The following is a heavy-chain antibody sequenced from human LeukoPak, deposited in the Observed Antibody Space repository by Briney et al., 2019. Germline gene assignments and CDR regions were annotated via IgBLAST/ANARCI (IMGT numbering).Heavy chain of an antibody. Sequence: ASVKVSCKASGYTFTSYGISWARQAPGQGLEWMGWISAYNGNTNYAQKLQGRVTMTTDTSTSTAYMELRSLRSDDTAVYYCAVGYCSGGSCNAIDYWGQGTLVTVSS. CDR2: ISAYNGNT. CDR1: GYTFTSYG. V-gene: IGHV1-18*01. D-gene: IGHD2-15*01. CDR3: AVGYCSGGSCNAIDY. J-gene: IGHJ4*02.